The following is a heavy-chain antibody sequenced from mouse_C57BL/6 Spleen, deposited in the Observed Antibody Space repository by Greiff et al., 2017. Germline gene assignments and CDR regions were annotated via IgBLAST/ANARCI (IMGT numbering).Heavy chain of an antibody. D-gene: IGHD2-4*01. CDR2: IDPSDSYT. CDR3: ARSGDYDVFDY. J-gene: IGHJ2*01. V-gene: IGHV1-69*01. Sequence: QVQLKQPGAELVMPGASVKLSCKASGYTFTSYWMHWVKQRPGQGLEWIGEIDPSDSYTNYNQKFKGKSTLTVDKSSSTAYMQLISLTSEDSAVYYGARSGDYDVFDYWGQGTTLTVSS. CDR1: GYTFTSYW.